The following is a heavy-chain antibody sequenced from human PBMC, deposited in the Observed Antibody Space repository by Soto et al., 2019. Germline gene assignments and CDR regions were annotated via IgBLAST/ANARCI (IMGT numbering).Heavy chain of an antibody. Sequence: SETLSLTCAVSGGSISSGGYSWRWIRQPPGKGLEWIGYIYHSGNIYYNPSLKSRVTISVDRSKNQFSLKLSSVTAADTAVYYCARIPSPWGQGTLVTVSP. CDR1: GGSISSGGYS. CDR3: ARIPSP. V-gene: IGHV4-30-2*01. J-gene: IGHJ5*02. CDR2: IYHSGNI.